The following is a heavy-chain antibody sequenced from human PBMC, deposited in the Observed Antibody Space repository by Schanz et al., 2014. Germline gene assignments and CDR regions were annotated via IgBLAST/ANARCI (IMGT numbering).Heavy chain of an antibody. CDR2: IDGKSTTV. V-gene: IGHV3-48*01. J-gene: IGHJ6*03. Sequence: EADLVESGGGLIQRGESLRLSCSASGFSFSSYSMNWVRQAPGKGLEWLSYIDGKSTTVYYADSVKGRFTVSRDNARNSMSLHMNTLRAEDTAVYYCARDSVRFYHNYYMDVWGKGTTVTVSS. D-gene: IGHD3-16*01. CDR3: ARDSVRFYHNYYMDV. CDR1: GFSFSSYS.